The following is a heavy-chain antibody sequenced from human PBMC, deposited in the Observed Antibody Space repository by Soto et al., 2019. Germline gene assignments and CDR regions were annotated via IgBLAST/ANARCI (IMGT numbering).Heavy chain of an antibody. CDR2: ISGSGGST. D-gene: IGHD3-16*02. Sequence: GGSLRLSCAASGFTFSSYAMSWVRQAPGKGLEWVSAISGSGGSTYYADSVKGRFTISRDNSKNTLYLQMNSLRAEDTAVYYCAKDPILNDYIWGSYRPFDYWGQGTLVTVSS. CDR1: GFTFSSYA. CDR3: AKDPILNDYIWGSYRPFDY. J-gene: IGHJ4*02. V-gene: IGHV3-23*01.